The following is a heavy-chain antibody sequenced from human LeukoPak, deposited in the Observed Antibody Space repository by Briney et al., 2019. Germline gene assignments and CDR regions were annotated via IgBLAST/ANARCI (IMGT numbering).Heavy chain of an antibody. CDR2: IRSKAYGGTT. CDR1: GFTFSSYA. V-gene: IGHV3-49*03. D-gene: IGHD6-13*01. J-gene: IGHJ4*02. Sequence: PGGSLRLSCAASGFTFSSYAMSWFRQAPGKGLEWIGFIRSKAYGGTTEYAASVKGRFTISRDDSKSIAYLQMNSLKTEDTAVYYCTRDFSSIWYGTTDYWGQGTLVTVSS. CDR3: TRDFSSIWYGTTDY.